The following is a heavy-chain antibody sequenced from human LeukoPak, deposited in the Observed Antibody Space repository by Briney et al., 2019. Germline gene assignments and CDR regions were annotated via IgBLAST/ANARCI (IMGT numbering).Heavy chain of an antibody. CDR1: GFTFSSYG. CDR2: IRYDGSNK. J-gene: IGHJ4*02. Sequence: GGSLRLSCAASGFTFSSYGMHWVRQAPGKGLEWVAFIRYDGSNKYYADSVKGRFTISRDNPKNTLYLQMNSLRAEDTAVYYCAKDLFHYDSSGYYGVDYWGQGTLVTVSS. CDR3: AKDLFHYDSSGYYGVDY. D-gene: IGHD3-22*01. V-gene: IGHV3-30*02.